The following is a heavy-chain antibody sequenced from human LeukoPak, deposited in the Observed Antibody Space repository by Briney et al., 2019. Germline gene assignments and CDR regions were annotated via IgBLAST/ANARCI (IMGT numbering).Heavy chain of an antibody. V-gene: IGHV4-34*01. CDR3: ARHGGGSYYFDY. CDR1: GVSFSDYY. D-gene: IGHD2-15*01. Sequence: SETLSLTCAVYGVSFSDYYWTWLRQPPGKGLEWIGEINHSESTNYNPSLKSRVTMSVDTSKNQFSLKLSSVTAADTAVYYCARHGGGSYYFDYWGQGTLVTVSS. CDR2: INHSEST. J-gene: IGHJ4*02.